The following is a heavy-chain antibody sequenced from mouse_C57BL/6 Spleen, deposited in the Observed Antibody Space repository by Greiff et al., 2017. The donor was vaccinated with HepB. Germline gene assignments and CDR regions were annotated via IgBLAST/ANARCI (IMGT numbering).Heavy chain of an antibody. CDR2: IDPNSGGT. D-gene: IGHD3-3*01. Sequence: QVQLQQPGAELVKPGASVKLSCKASGYTFTSYWMHWVKQRPGRGLEWVGRIDPNSGGTKYNEKFTSKATLTVDKTSSTAYMQLSRLTSEDSAVYYCAREGPVEDYFDYWGQGTTLTVSS. V-gene: IGHV1-72*01. J-gene: IGHJ2*01. CDR1: GYTFTSYW. CDR3: AREGPVEDYFDY.